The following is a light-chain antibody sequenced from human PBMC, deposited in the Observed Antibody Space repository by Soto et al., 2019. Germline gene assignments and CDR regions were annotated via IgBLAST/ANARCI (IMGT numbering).Light chain of an antibody. CDR3: QQYNNWRT. V-gene: IGKV3-15*01. J-gene: IGKJ1*01. Sequence: VITQSASTVSVSPGERATLSCRASQSVSSNLAWYQQKPGQAPRLLIYGASTRATGIPARFSGSGSGTEFTLTISSLQSEDFAVYYCQQYNNWRTFGQGTKVDIK. CDR1: QSVSSN. CDR2: GAS.